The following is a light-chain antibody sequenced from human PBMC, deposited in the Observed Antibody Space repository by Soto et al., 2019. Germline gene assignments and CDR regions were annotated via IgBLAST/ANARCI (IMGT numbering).Light chain of an antibody. CDR2: AAS. V-gene: IGKV1-9*01. CDR1: QDITNY. Sequence: DIQLTQSPSFLSASVGDRVTITCRASQDITNYLAWYQQKPGKAPKLLIYAASTLRSGVPSRFSGSGSGTEFTLTISSLQPEDFATYYCQQYNSYPYTFGQGTKVDIK. CDR3: QQYNSYPYT. J-gene: IGKJ2*01.